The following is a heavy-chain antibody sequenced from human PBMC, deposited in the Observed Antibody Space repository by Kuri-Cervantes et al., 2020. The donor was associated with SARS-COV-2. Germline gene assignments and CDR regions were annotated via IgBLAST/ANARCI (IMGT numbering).Heavy chain of an antibody. CDR2: ISSSGSTI. Sequence: GESLKISCAASGFTFSSYSMNWVRQAPGKGLEWVSYISSSGSTIYYADSVKGRFTISRDNAKNSLYLQMNSLRAEDTAVYYCAREDIVVIPAAALLDYWGQGTLVTVSS. D-gene: IGHD2-2*01. V-gene: IGHV3-48*04. J-gene: IGHJ4*02. CDR3: AREDIVVIPAAALLDY. CDR1: GFTFSSYS.